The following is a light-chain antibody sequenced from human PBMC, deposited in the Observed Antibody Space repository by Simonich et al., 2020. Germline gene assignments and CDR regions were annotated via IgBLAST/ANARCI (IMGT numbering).Light chain of an antibody. V-gene: IGKV4-1*01. CDR3: QQYYSTPIT. CDR1: KSVLYSSNNKNY. J-gene: IGKJ5*01. CDR2: WAA. Sequence: DIVMTQSPDSLAVSLGERATINCKSSKSVLYSSNNKNYLACSQQKPGQPPKMIIYWAATRESGVPDRFSGSGSGTDFTLTISSLQAEDVAVYYCQQYYSTPITFGQGTRLEIK.